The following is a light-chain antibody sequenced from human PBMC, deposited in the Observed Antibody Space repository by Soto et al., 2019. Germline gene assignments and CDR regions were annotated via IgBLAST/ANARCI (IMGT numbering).Light chain of an antibody. J-gene: IGLJ2*01. CDR2: DVS. Sequence: QSALTRPASVSGSPGQSITISCTGTSSDVGGYNYVSWYQQHPGKAPKLMIYDVSNRPSGVSNRFSGSKSGNTASLTISGLQAEDDADYYCSSYTSSSTVVFAGGTKLTVL. V-gene: IGLV2-14*01. CDR1: SSDVGGYNY. CDR3: SSYTSSSTVV.